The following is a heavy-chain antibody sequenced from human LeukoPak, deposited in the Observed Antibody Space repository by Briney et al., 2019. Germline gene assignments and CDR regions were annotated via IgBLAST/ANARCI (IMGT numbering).Heavy chain of an antibody. J-gene: IGHJ4*02. Sequence: ASVKVSCKASGYTFTSYYMHWVRQAPGQGLEWMGIINPSGGSTSYAQKLQGRVTMTRDMSTSTVYMELSSLRSEDTAVYYCARDLGDSSGYYYGFDYWGQGTLVTVSS. CDR1: GYTFTSYY. CDR3: ARDLGDSSGYYYGFDY. V-gene: IGHV1-46*01. CDR2: INPSGGST. D-gene: IGHD3-22*01.